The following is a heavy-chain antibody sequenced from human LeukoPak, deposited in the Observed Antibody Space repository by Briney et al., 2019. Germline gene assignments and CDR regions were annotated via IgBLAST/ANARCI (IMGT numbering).Heavy chain of an antibody. CDR3: ARAVAALGWYFDL. CDR1: GGSISSYY. J-gene: IGHJ2*01. V-gene: IGHV4-59*01. D-gene: IGHD6-6*01. CDR2: IYYSGST. Sequence: PSETLSLTCTVSGGSISSYYWSWIRQPPGKGLEWIGYIYYSGSTNHNPSLKSRVTISVDTSKNQFSLKLSSVTAADTAVYYCARAVAALGWYFDLWGRGTLVTVSS.